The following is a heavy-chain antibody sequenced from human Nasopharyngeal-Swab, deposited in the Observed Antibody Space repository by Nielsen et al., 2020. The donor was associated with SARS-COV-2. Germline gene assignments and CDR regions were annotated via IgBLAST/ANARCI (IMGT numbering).Heavy chain of an antibody. J-gene: IGHJ6*02. CDR3: ARDGGYCSSTSCFQYYYYGMDV. CDR2: ISSSCSTI. V-gene: IGHV3-11*01. CDR1: GFTFSDYY. Sequence: GASLRLSCAASGFTFSDYYMSWIPQAPGKGLEWVSYISSSCSTIYYADSVKGRFTISRDNAKNSLYLQMNSLRAEDTAVYYCARDGGYCSSTSCFQYYYYGMDVWGQGTTVTVSS. D-gene: IGHD2-2*01.